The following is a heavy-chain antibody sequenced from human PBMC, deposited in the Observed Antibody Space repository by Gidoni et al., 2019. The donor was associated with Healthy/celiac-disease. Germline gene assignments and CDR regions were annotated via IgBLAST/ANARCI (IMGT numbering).Heavy chain of an antibody. CDR3: ARDRGGIAVADHFDY. CDR2: ISSSSSTI. CDR1: GFTFSSYS. J-gene: IGHJ4*02. Sequence: EVQLVESVGGLVQPGGSLRLSCAASGFTFSSYSMNWVRQAPGKGLEWVSYISSSSSTIYYADSVKGRFTISRDNAKNSLYLQMNSLRDEDTAVYYCARDRGGIAVADHFDYWGQGTLVTVSS. V-gene: IGHV3-48*02. D-gene: IGHD6-19*01.